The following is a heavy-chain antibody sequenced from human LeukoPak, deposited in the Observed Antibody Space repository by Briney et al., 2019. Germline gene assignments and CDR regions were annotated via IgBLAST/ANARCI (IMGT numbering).Heavy chain of an antibody. D-gene: IGHD6-13*01. J-gene: IGHJ5*02. CDR3: ASKRTVADGNWFDP. V-gene: IGHV4-59*01. CDR2: IYYSGST. Sequence: PSETLSLTCTVSGASISSYYLNWIQQPPGKGLEWIAYIYYSGSTRYNPSLKSRVTISVNTSKNQFSLNLSSVTAADTAVYYCASKRTVADGNWFDPWGQGTLVSVSS. CDR1: GASISSYY.